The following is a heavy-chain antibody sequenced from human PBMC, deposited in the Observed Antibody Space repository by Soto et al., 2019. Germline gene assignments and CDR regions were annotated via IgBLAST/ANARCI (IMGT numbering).Heavy chain of an antibody. J-gene: IGHJ3*02. Sequence: GGSLRLSCAASGFTFSGSAMHWVRQASGKGLEWVGRIRSKANSYATAYAASVKGRFTISRDDSKNTAYLQMNSLKTEDKAVYYCTRQEYFDWLLSAFDIWGQGTMVTVSS. CDR3: TRQEYFDWLLSAFDI. CDR1: GFTFSGSA. D-gene: IGHD3-9*01. CDR2: IRSKANSYAT. V-gene: IGHV3-73*01.